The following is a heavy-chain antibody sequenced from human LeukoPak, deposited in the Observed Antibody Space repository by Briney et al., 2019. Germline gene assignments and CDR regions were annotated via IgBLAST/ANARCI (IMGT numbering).Heavy chain of an antibody. J-gene: IGHJ4*02. V-gene: IGHV4-34*01. CDR2: INHSGST. CDR1: GGSFSGYY. CDR3: AGILSSTSSVDY. D-gene: IGHD2-2*01. Sequence: SETLSLTCADYGGSFSGYYWRWIRQPPGKELEWIGEINHSGSTNYNPSLKSRVTISVDTSKNQFSLKLSSVTAADTAVYYCAGILSSTSSVDYWGQGTLVTVSS.